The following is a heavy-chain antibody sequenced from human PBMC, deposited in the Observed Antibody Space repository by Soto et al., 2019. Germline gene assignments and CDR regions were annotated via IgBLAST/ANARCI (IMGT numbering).Heavy chain of an antibody. J-gene: IGHJ6*02. CDR2: ISTLNGNT. D-gene: IGHD5-18*01. Sequence: QAQLVQSGAEVKKPGASVNVSCKASGYDYVTYAITWVRQRPGQGLEWMGWISTLNGNTNYAQNFQGRVTMPTDTSTRIVHLELRSLRSDDTAVYYCARRVQVWLPDYYGMDVRGQGTTVTVSS. V-gene: IGHV1-18*01. CDR1: GYDYVTYA. CDR3: ARRVQVWLPDYYGMDV.